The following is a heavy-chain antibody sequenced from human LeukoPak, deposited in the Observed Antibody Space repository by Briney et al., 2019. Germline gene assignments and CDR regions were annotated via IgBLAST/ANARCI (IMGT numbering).Heavy chain of an antibody. D-gene: IGHD3-16*01. CDR1: GFTFSGSA. CDR2: IRSKANSYAT. V-gene: IGHV3-73*01. J-gene: IGHJ4*02. Sequence: GGSLRLSCAASGFTFSGSAMHWVRQASGKGLEWVGRIRSKANSYATAYAASAKGRFTISRDDSKNTAYLQMNSLKTEDTAVYYCTRQAFGILGPLDYWGQGTLVTVSS. CDR3: TRQAFGILGPLDY.